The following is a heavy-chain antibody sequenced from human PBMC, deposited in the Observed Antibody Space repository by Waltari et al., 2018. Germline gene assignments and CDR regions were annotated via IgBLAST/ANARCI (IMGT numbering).Heavy chain of an antibody. J-gene: IGHJ4*02. V-gene: IGHV1-69*05. CDR2: IIPIFGTA. Sequence: QVQLVQSGAEVKKPGSSVKVSCKASGGTFSSYAISWVRQAPGQGLEWMGGIIPIFGTANYAQKFQGSVTITTDESTSTAYMELSSLRSEDTAVYYCARGGRAYSNYDYYFDYWGQGTLVTVSS. D-gene: IGHD4-4*01. CDR3: ARGGRAYSNYDYYFDY. CDR1: GGTFSSYA.